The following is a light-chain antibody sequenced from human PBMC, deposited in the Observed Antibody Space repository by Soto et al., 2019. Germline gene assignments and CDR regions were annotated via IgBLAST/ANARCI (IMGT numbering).Light chain of an antibody. V-gene: IGKV3-20*01. CDR2: GTS. Sequence: IVLMQSPGTLSLSPGERATLSCRASQSVSTSYLAWYQQKPGQAPRLLIYGTSSRTTGIPDRFSGSGSGTDFTLTINRLEPEDFAVYYCQQYETSPFTFGPGTKVDIK. CDR3: QQYETSPFT. CDR1: QSVSTSY. J-gene: IGKJ3*01.